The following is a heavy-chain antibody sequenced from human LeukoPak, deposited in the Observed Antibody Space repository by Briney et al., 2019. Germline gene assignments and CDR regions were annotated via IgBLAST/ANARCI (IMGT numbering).Heavy chain of an antibody. Sequence: ASVKVSCKASGYTFTGYYMHWVRQAPGQGLEWMGWINPNSGGTNYAQKFQGRVTMTRDTSISTAYMELSRLRSDDTAVYYRARGGHYYGSGSYYYYYGMDVWGQGTTVTVSS. CDR3: ARGGHYYGSGSYYYYYGMDV. D-gene: IGHD3-10*01. CDR2: INPNSGGT. CDR1: GYTFTGYY. V-gene: IGHV1-2*02. J-gene: IGHJ6*02.